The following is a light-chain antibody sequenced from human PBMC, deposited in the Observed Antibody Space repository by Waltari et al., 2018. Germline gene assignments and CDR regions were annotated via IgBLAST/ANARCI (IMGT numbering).Light chain of an antibody. CDR2: WAS. V-gene: IGKV4-1*01. CDR1: QTVLYSSNNKNY. Sequence: DIVMTQSPDSLAVSLGERATITCKSSQTVLYSSNNKNYLAWYRQKAGQSPKLLLYWASTRESGVPDRFSGSGSGTDFTLTINSLQAEDVAVYYCQQYYTTPTFGQGTKVEIK. CDR3: QQYYTTPT. J-gene: IGKJ1*01.